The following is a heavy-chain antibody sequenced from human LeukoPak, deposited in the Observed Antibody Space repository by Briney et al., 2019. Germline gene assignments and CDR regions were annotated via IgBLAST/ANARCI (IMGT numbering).Heavy chain of an antibody. CDR2: ISWNSGSI. D-gene: IGHD6-13*01. V-gene: IGHV3-9*03. CDR3: AKDMFSSSWYSSYDY. CDR1: GFTFDDYA. Sequence: GRSLRHSRAASGFTFDDYAMHWVRQAPGKGLEWVSGISWNSGSIGYADSVKGRFTISRDNAKNSLYLQMNSLRAEDMALYYCAKDMFSSSWYSSYDYWGQGTLVTVSS. J-gene: IGHJ4*02.